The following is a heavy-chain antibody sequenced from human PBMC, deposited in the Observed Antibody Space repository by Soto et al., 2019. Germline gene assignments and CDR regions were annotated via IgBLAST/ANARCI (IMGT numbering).Heavy chain of an antibody. CDR1: GGSISSSSYY. Sequence: SETLSLTCTVSGGSISSSSYYWGWIRQPPGKGLEWIGSIYYSGSTYYNPSLKNQVTISVDTSKNQLSLKLSSVTSADTAVYYCARHGPGGYYRYFDYWGQGTLVT. CDR2: IYYSGST. V-gene: IGHV4-39*01. CDR3: ARHGPGGYYRYFDY. J-gene: IGHJ4*02. D-gene: IGHD3-10*01.